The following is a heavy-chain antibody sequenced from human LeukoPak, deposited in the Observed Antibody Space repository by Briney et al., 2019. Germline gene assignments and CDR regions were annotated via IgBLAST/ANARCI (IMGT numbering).Heavy chain of an antibody. V-gene: IGHV3-23*01. CDR1: GFTFRNYA. D-gene: IGHD6-19*01. CDR3: AKDRVRDNGWDIDY. Sequence: PGGSLRLSCVGSGFTFRNYAMNWVRQAPGKGLEWVSGFSAAGTYHADSVKGRFTTSRDDSKNTIYLQMNSLTAEDTGVYYCAKDRVRDNGWDIDYWGQGTLVTVSS. J-gene: IGHJ4*02. CDR2: FSAAGT.